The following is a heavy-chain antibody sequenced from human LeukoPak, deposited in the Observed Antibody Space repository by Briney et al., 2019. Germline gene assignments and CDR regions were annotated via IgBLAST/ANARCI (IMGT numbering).Heavy chain of an antibody. D-gene: IGHD3-16*02. V-gene: IGHV3-30-3*01. Sequence: GGSLRLSCAASGFAFSSYAMHWVRQAPGKGLEWVAVISYDGSNKYYADSVKGRFTISRDNPKNTLYLQMNSLRAEDTAVYYCARDLSWYFDYWVQGTLVTVSS. CDR1: GFAFSSYA. CDR3: ARDLSWYFDY. CDR2: ISYDGSNK. J-gene: IGHJ4*02.